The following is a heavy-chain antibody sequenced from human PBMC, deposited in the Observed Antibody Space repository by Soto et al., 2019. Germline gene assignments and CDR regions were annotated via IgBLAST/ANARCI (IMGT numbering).Heavy chain of an antibody. J-gene: IGHJ6*03. Sequence: ALVKVACKASGYSFTSYDSSWVRQATGQGLEWMGWMNPNSGNTGYAQKFQGRVTMTRNTSISTAYMELSSLRSEDTAVYYCARVETYYYYMDVWGKGTTVTVSS. V-gene: IGHV1-8*01. CDR3: ARVETYYYYMDV. CDR2: MNPNSGNT. CDR1: GYSFTSYD.